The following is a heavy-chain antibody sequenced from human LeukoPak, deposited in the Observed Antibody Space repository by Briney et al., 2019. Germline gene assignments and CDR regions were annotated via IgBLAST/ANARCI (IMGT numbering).Heavy chain of an antibody. CDR2: IRQDGSEK. V-gene: IGHV3-7*01. J-gene: IGHJ4*02. CDR1: GFTFSSYW. D-gene: IGHD6-19*01. CDR3: ARDRTPVAGTPMKDY. Sequence: PGGSLRLSCAASGFTFSSYWMSWVRQAPGKGLEWVANIRQDGSEKYYVDSVKGRFTISRDNAKNSLYLQMNSLRAEDTAVYYCARDRTPVAGTPMKDYWGQGTLVTVSS.